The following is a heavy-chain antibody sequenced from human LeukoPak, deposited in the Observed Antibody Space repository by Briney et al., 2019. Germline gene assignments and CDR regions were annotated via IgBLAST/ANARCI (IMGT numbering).Heavy chain of an antibody. J-gene: IGHJ4*02. D-gene: IGHD3-10*01. Sequence: KPSETLSLTCAVYGGSFSGYYWSWIRQPPGKGLEWIGYIYYSGSTNYNPSLKSRVTISVDTSKNQFSLKLSSVTAADTAVYYCASGSVIGYFDYWGQGTLVTVSS. V-gene: IGHV4-59*01. CDR1: GGSFSGYY. CDR2: IYYSGST. CDR3: ASGSVIGYFDY.